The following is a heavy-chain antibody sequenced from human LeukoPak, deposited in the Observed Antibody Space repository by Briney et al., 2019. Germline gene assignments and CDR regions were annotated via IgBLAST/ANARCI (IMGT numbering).Heavy chain of an antibody. CDR3: ATGDSSGWDYFDY. CDR2: ISWNSVSI. V-gene: IGHV3-9*01. Sequence: GRSLRLSCAVSGITFDDYAMHWVRQAPGKGLEWVSGISWNSVSIGYADSVKGRATIPRDNAKNSLYLQMNSLRAEDTALYYCATGDSSGWDYFDYWGQGTLVTVSS. D-gene: IGHD3-22*01. J-gene: IGHJ4*02. CDR1: GITFDDYA.